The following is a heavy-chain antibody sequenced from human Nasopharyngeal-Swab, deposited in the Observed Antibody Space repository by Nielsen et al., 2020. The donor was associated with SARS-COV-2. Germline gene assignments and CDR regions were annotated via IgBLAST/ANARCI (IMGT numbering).Heavy chain of an antibody. V-gene: IGHV1-8*01. CDR3: ARRPIARAHSDP. D-gene: IGHD3-10*01. Sequence: ASVKVSCKASGYAFTTHDISWVRQASGQGLEWMGWMNPNSGATGYAQKFQGRVTMTRNTSISTAYMELSSLTSEDTAVYYCARRPIARAHSDPWGQGTLVTVSS. CDR2: MNPNSGAT. CDR1: GYAFTTHD. J-gene: IGHJ5*02.